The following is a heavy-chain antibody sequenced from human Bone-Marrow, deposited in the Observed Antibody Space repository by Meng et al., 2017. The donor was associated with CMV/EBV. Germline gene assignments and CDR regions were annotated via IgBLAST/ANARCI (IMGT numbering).Heavy chain of an antibody. CDR2: INHSGST. CDR1: GGSFSGYY. V-gene: IGHV4-34*01. Sequence: QVHLQHWGAGLLKPLETLSLPCAVYGGSFSGYYWSWIRQPPGKGLEWIGEINHSGSTNYNPSLKSRVTISVDTSKNQFSLKLSSVTAADTAVYYCARTRYCSSTSCQGNFDYWGQGTLVTVSS. J-gene: IGHJ4*02. D-gene: IGHD2-2*01. CDR3: ARTRYCSSTSCQGNFDY.